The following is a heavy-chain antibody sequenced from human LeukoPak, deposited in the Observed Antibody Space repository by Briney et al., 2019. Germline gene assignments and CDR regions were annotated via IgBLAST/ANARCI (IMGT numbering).Heavy chain of an antibody. CDR1: GFTFSNYA. CDR2: ISYDGSNK. CDR3: ARENDILTGPFDY. V-gene: IGHV3-30-3*01. J-gene: IGHJ4*02. D-gene: IGHD3-9*01. Sequence: PGRSLRLSCAASGFTFSNYAMHWVRQAPGKGLEWVAVISYDGSNKYYADSVKGRFTISRDNSKNTLYLQMNSLRAEDTAVYYCARENDILTGPFDYWGQGTLVTVSS.